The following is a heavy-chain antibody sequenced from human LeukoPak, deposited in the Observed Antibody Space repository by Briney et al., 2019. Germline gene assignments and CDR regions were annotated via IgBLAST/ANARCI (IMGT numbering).Heavy chain of an antibody. CDR3: AKFGIRPIDVDY. D-gene: IGHD3-10*01. CDR1: GFTVSGSY. J-gene: IGHJ4*02. Sequence: GSLRLSCAASGFTVSGSYMSWVRQAPGKGLEWVSAISGSGGSTYYADSVKGRFTISRDNSKNTLYLQMNSLRAEDTAVYYCAKFGIRPIDVDYWGQGTLVTVSS. CDR2: ISGSGGST. V-gene: IGHV3-23*01.